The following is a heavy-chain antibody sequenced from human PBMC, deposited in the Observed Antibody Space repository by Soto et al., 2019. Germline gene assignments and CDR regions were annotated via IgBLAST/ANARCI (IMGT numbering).Heavy chain of an antibody. J-gene: IGHJ4*02. CDR2: INAGNGNT. Sequence: ASVKVSCKASGYTFTNYATHWVRQAPGQRLEWMGWINAGNGNTKYSQKFQGRVTITRDTSASTAYMELSSLRSEDTAVYYCAGVSGARHFDYWGQGTLVTVSS. CDR1: GYTFTNYA. V-gene: IGHV1-3*01. D-gene: IGHD6-6*01. CDR3: AGVSGARHFDY.